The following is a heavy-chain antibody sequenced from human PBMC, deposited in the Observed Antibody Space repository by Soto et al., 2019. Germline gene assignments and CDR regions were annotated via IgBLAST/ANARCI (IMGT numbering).Heavy chain of an antibody. CDR3: ARDNRYYDSSGPRGYYYYGMDV. Sequence: SETLSLTCTVSGGSISSGGYYWSWIRQHPGKGLEWIGYIYYSGSTYYNPSLKSRVTISVDTSKNQFSLKLSSVTAADTAVYYCARDNRYYDSSGPRGYYYYGMDVWGQGTTVTVSS. CDR2: IYYSGST. J-gene: IGHJ6*02. CDR1: GGSISSGGYY. D-gene: IGHD3-22*01. V-gene: IGHV4-31*03.